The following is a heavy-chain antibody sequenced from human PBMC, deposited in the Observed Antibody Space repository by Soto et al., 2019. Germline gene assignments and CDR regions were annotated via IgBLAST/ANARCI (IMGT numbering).Heavy chain of an antibody. Sequence: QLQLQESGPGLVKPSETLSLTCTVSGGSISSSIYYWGWIRQPPGKGLEWIGSIYYSGRTYYNPSLTRRVTMSVATPKNQFSLRLSSVTAADTAVYYCARRGGTMVRESPYDYWGKGTLVTVSS. J-gene: IGHJ4*02. CDR1: GGSISSSIYY. D-gene: IGHD3-10*01. CDR3: ARRGGTMVRESPYDY. V-gene: IGHV4-39*01. CDR2: IYYSGRT.